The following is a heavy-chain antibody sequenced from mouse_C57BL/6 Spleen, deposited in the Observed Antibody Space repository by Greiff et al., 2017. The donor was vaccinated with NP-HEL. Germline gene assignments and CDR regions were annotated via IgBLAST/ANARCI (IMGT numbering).Heavy chain of an antibody. CDR1: GFTFSSYG. CDR3: SRHSNYSFDY. V-gene: IGHV5-6*01. CDR2: ISSGGSYT. J-gene: IGHJ2*01. D-gene: IGHD2-5*01. Sequence: EVKLVESGGDLVKPGGSLKLSCAASGFTFSSYGMSWVSQTPDKRLEWVATISSGGSYTNYPDSVKGRFTISRDKAKNTLYLQMSSLKSEDTAMYYCSRHSNYSFDYWGQGTTLTVSS.